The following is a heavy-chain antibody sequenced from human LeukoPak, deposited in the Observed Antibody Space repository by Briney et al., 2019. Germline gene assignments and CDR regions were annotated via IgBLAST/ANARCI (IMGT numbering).Heavy chain of an antibody. D-gene: IGHD6-13*01. CDR3: ARDAAAAPNWFDP. Sequence: SETLSLTCTVSGGSISRYYWNWVRQPAGKGLEWIGRIYSSGSTNYNPSLKSRVTVSVDTSENQFSLKLNSVTAADTAIYYCARDAAAAPNWFDPWGQGTLVTVSS. V-gene: IGHV4-4*07. J-gene: IGHJ5*02. CDR1: GGSISRYY. CDR2: IYSSGST.